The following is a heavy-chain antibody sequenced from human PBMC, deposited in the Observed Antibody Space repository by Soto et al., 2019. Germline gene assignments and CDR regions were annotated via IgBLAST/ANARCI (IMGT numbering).Heavy chain of an antibody. V-gene: IGHV5-10-1*01. Sequence: GESLKISCTGSGYSFTSYWISWVRQMPGKGLEWMGRIDPSDSYTNYSPSFQGHVTISADKSISTAYLQWSSLKASDTAMYYCACLGGGTTVLDYWGQGTLVTVSS. J-gene: IGHJ4*02. D-gene: IGHD4-4*01. CDR3: ACLGGGTTVLDY. CDR1: GYSFTSYW. CDR2: IDPSDSYT.